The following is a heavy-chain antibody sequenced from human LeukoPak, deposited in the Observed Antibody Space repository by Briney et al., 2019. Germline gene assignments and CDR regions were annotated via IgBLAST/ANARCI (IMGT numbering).Heavy chain of an antibody. CDR2: MNPNSGGT. J-gene: IGHJ5*02. CDR3: AREARRYYYESSGYHNWFDP. CDR1: GYTFISYV. D-gene: IGHD3-22*01. V-gene: IGHV1-2*02. Sequence: ASVKVSCKASGYTFISYVIHGVRQAAGQGLEWMGWMNPNSGGTNYAQKFQGRVTMTRDTSISTAYMELSRLRSDDTAVYYCAREARRYYYESSGYHNWFDPWGQGTLVTVSS.